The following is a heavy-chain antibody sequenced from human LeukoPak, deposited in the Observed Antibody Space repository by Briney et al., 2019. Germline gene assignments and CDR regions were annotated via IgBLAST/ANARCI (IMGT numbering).Heavy chain of an antibody. V-gene: IGHV3-30*01. J-gene: IGHJ4*02. Sequence: GRSLRLSCAASGFTFSSYAMHWVRQAPGKGLEWVAVISYDGSNKYYADSVKGRFTISRDNSKNTLYLQMNSLRAEDTAVYYCARGPPPYYYDSSGYYYPCDYWGQGTLVTVSP. CDR1: GFTFSSYA. CDR2: ISYDGSNK. CDR3: ARGPPPYYYDSSGYYYPCDY. D-gene: IGHD3-22*01.